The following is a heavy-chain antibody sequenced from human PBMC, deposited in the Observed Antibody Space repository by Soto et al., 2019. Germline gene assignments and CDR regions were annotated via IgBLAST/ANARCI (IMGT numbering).Heavy chain of an antibody. CDR1: GDSVSSNSAA. V-gene: IGHV6-1*01. D-gene: IGHD3-10*01. J-gene: IGHJ5*02. CDR2: TYYRSKWYN. CDR3: ARGGVLLWFGELLEDWFDP. Sequence: SQTLSLTCAISGDSVSSNSAAWNWIRQSPSRGLEWLGRTYYRSKWYNDYAVSVKSRITINPDKSKNQFSLQLNSGTSEDTAVYYCARGGVLLWFGELLEDWFDPWGQGTLVTVSS.